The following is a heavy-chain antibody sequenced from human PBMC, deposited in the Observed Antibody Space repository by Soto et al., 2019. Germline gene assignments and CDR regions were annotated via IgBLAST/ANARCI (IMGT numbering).Heavy chain of an antibody. J-gene: IGHJ1*01. V-gene: IGHV3-30*18. D-gene: IGHD4-17*01. CDR2: ISYDGSNK. CDR1: GFTFSRNG. CDR3: AKDRGYGDNIEYFQH. Sequence: PGGSLRLSCAASGFTFSRNGMHWVRQAPGKGLEWVAVISYDGSNKYYADSVKGRFTISRDNSKNTLYLQMNSLRAEDTAVYYCAKDRGYGDNIEYFQHWGQGTLVTVS.